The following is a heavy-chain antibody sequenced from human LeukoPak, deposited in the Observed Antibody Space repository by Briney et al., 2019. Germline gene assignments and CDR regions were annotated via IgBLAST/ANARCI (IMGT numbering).Heavy chain of an antibody. Sequence: GGSLRLSCAASGFTFRSYAMSWVHQAPGKGLEWVSAISGSGGSTYYADSMKGRFTISRDNSKTTLYLQVNSLRAEDTAVYYCAKDFAVYSTSYYDYWGQGALVIVSS. CDR2: ISGSGGST. CDR1: GFTFRSYA. D-gene: IGHD6-13*01. V-gene: IGHV3-23*01. J-gene: IGHJ4*02. CDR3: AKDFAVYSTSYYDY.